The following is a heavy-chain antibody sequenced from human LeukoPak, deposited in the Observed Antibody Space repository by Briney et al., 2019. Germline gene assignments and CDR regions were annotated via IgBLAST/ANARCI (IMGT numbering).Heavy chain of an antibody. Sequence: SETLSLTCTVSGGPISSYYWSWIRQPAGKGLEWIGRIYTSWSTNYNPSLKSRVTMSVDTSKNQFSLKLSSVTAADTAVYYCARIAPTYLATVTTWYFDYWGQGTLVTVSS. V-gene: IGHV4-4*07. CDR1: GGPISSYY. CDR2: IYTSWST. CDR3: ARIAPTYLATVTTWYFDY. D-gene: IGHD4-17*01. J-gene: IGHJ4*02.